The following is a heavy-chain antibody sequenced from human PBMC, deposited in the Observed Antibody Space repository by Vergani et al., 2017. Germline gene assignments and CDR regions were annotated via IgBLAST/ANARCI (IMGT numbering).Heavy chain of an antibody. Sequence: QVQLVESGGGVVQPGGSLRLSCAASGFTFSSYGMHWVRQAPGKGLEWVAFIRYDGSNKYYADSVKGRFTISRDNSKNTLYLQMNSLRAEDTAVYYCARDGLMIYAMGPINWFDPWGQGTLVTVSS. CDR2: IRYDGSNK. V-gene: IGHV3-30*02. D-gene: IGHD2-8*01. CDR3: ARDGLMIYAMGPINWFDP. J-gene: IGHJ5*02. CDR1: GFTFSSYG.